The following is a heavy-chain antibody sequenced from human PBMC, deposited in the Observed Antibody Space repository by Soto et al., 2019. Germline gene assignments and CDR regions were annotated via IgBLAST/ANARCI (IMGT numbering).Heavy chain of an antibody. D-gene: IGHD3-22*01. Sequence: QVQLVESGGGVVQPGRSLRLSCAASGFTFSSYGMHWVRQAPGKGLEWVAVIWYDGSNKYYADSVKGRFTISRDNSKNTLYLQMNSLRAEDTAVYYCARDRRSGSYEDYYFDYWGQGTLVTVSS. CDR2: IWYDGSNK. J-gene: IGHJ4*02. CDR3: ARDRRSGSYEDYYFDY. CDR1: GFTFSSYG. V-gene: IGHV3-33*01.